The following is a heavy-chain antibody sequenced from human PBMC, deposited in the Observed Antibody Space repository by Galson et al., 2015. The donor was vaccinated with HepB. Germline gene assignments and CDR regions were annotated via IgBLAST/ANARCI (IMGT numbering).Heavy chain of an antibody. V-gene: IGHV3-23*01. CDR1: GFTFDNYA. CDR3: AKVGAMTTVTSRLDY. J-gene: IGHJ4*02. Sequence: SLRLSCAASGFTFDNYAMTWVRQSPGKGLEWVPSISGSGARKAYADSVKGRFTISRDNSKNTLHLQMNSLRADDTALYFCAKVGAMTTVTSRLDYWGQGTLVTVSS. D-gene: IGHD4-17*01. CDR2: ISGSGARK.